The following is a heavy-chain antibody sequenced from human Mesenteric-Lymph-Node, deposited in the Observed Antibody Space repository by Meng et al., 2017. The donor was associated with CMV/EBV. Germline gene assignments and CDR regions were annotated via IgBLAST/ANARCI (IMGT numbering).Heavy chain of an antibody. CDR1: GVTFSTDS. D-gene: IGHD3-10*01. CDR2: ISSISTYI. V-gene: IGHV3-21*01. CDR3: ARDRARYGMDV. Sequence: GESLKISCAASGVTFSTDSMNWVRQAPGKGLEWVSSISSISTYIYYADSVKGRFTISRDNAKNSLFLQMNSLRVEDTAIYYCARDRARYGMDVWGQGTTVTVSS. J-gene: IGHJ6*02.